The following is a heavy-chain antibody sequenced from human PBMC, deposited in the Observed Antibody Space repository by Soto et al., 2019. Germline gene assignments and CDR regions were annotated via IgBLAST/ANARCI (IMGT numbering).Heavy chain of an antibody. Sequence: SVKVSCKASGCTFSSYAISWVRQAAGQGLEWMGGIIPIFGTANYAQKFQGRVTITADESTSTAYMELSSLRSEDTAVYYCARTQHTMIVVTLEGRQYYFEYLGQRTLVIVS. J-gene: IGHJ4*02. V-gene: IGHV1-69*13. CDR3: ARTQHTMIVVTLEGRQYYFEY. CDR1: GCTFSSYA. CDR2: IIPIFGTA. D-gene: IGHD3-22*01.